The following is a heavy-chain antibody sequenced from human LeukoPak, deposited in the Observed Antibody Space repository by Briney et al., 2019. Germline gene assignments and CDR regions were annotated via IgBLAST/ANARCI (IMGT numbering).Heavy chain of an antibody. V-gene: IGHV4-39*01. CDR3: ARRFLMITFGGVIVMNAFDI. CDR1: GGSISSSSYY. CDR2: IYYSGST. D-gene: IGHD3-16*02. J-gene: IGHJ3*02. Sequence: PSETLSLTCTVSGGSISSSSYYWGWIRQPPGKGLEWIGSIYYSGSTYYNPSLKSRVTISVDTSKNQFSLKLSSVTAADTAVYYCARRFLMITFGGVIVMNAFDIWGQGAMVTVSS.